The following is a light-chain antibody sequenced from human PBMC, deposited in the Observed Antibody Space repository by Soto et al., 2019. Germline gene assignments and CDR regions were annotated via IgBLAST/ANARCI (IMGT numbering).Light chain of an antibody. Sequence: IQMTQSPSTLSASVGDTVTITCRASQTISVSLAWYRQKPGKAPNLLIYDASTLQEGVPSRFSGSGSGTEFTLTVTRLQPDDFATYFCQQANSFPWTFGQGTKVEIK. V-gene: IGKV1-5*01. CDR3: QQANSFPWT. CDR2: DAS. J-gene: IGKJ1*01. CDR1: QTISVS.